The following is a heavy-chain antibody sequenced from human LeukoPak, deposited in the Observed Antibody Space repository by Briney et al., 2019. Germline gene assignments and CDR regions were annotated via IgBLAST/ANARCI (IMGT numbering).Heavy chain of an antibody. Sequence: GGSLRLSCAASGFTFSSYWMSWVRQAPGKGLEWVANIKQDGSEKYYVDSVEGRFTISRDNAKNSLYLQMNSLRAEDTAVYYCARAKYSSSSWKDYWGQGTLVTVSS. CDR3: ARAKYSSSSWKDY. V-gene: IGHV3-7*03. CDR1: GFTFSSYW. J-gene: IGHJ4*02. D-gene: IGHD6-6*01. CDR2: IKQDGSEK.